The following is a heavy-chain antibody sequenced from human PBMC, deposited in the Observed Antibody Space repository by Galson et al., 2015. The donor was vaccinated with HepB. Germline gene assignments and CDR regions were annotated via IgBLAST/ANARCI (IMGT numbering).Heavy chain of an antibody. CDR1: GYSFTSYW. J-gene: IGHJ3*02. Sequence: QSGAEVKKPGESLKISCKGSGYSFTSYWIGWVRQMPGKGLGWMGIIYPGDSDTRYSPSFQGQVTISADKSISTAYLQWSSLKASDTAMYYCARRLYMSSGRDGGAFDIWGQGTMVTVSS. D-gene: IGHD6-19*01. CDR3: ARRLYMSSGRDGGAFDI. CDR2: IYPGDSDT. V-gene: IGHV5-51*03.